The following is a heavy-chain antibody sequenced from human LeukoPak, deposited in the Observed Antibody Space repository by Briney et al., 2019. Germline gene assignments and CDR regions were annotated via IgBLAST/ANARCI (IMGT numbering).Heavy chain of an antibody. CDR2: IYPGDSDT. CDR1: GYSFTSYW. V-gene: IGHV5-51*01. D-gene: IGHD5-18*01. Sequence: GESLKISCKGSGYSFTSYWIGWVRQMPGKGLEWMGIIYPGDSDTRYSPSFQGQVTISADKSISTAYLQWSSLKASDTAMYYCARLGAPRGYSYGYDAFDIWGQGTMVTVSS. J-gene: IGHJ3*02. CDR3: ARLGAPRGYSYGYDAFDI.